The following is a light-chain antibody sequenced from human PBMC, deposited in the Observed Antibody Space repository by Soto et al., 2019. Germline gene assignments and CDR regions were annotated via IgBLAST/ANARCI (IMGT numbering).Light chain of an antibody. J-gene: IGKJ1*01. Sequence: DIQMTQSPSTLSASVGDRVTITSRASQSISSWLAWYQQKPGKAPKLLIYDASSLESGVPSRFSGSGSGTEFTLTISSLQPDDFATYYCQQYNSYPWTFGQGTKVVIK. V-gene: IGKV1-5*01. CDR2: DAS. CDR3: QQYNSYPWT. CDR1: QSISSW.